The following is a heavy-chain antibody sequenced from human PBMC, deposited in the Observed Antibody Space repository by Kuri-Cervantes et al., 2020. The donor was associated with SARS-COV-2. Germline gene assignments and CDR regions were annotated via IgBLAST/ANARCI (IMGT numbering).Heavy chain of an antibody. CDR3: ARNDYVRLFYGLDV. Sequence: SETLSLTCTVSGASISGNYWTWIRQSPGEGLEWIAYIHYNGDPSYSPFFKSRVTISVDRSMNQISLKLCSVTAADTAVYYCARNDYVRLFYGLDVWGQGTTVTVSS. CDR1: GASISGNY. CDR2: IHYNGDP. J-gene: IGHJ6*02. D-gene: IGHD3-16*01. V-gene: IGHV4-59*01.